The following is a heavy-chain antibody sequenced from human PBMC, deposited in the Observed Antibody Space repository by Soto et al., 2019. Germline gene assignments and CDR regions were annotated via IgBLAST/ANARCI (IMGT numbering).Heavy chain of an antibody. J-gene: IGHJ3*02. Sequence: EVQLLESGGGLVQPGGSLRLSCAASGFTFSSYAMSWVRQAPGKGLEWVSAISGSGGSTYYADSVKGRFTISRDNSKNTLYLQMNSRRAEETAVYYCAKDVPHIVVVVAATPSAFDIWGQGTMVTVSS. D-gene: IGHD2-15*01. CDR1: GFTFSSYA. CDR3: AKDVPHIVVVVAATPSAFDI. V-gene: IGHV3-23*01. CDR2: ISGSGGST.